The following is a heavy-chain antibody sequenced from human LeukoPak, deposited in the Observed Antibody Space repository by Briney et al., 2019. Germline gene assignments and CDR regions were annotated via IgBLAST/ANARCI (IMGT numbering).Heavy chain of an antibody. D-gene: IGHD3-22*01. Sequence: SETLSLTCTVSGGSISSHYWGWIRQPPGKGLEWIGYIYYSGSTNYNPSLKSRVTISVDTSKNQFSLKLSSVTAADTAVYYCAREPYYYDSSGYLKADAFDIWGQGTMVTVSS. CDR2: IYYSGST. CDR3: AREPYYYDSSGYLKADAFDI. J-gene: IGHJ3*02. CDR1: GGSISSHY. V-gene: IGHV4-59*11.